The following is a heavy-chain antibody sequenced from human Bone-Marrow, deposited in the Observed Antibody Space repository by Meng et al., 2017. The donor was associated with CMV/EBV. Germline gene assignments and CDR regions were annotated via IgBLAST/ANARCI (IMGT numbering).Heavy chain of an antibody. CDR3: ARRPGYFDY. D-gene: IGHD1-1*01. CDR2: IKQDGSEK. CDR1: GFTFSSYW. V-gene: IGHV3-7*01. Sequence: ETLSLTCAASGFTFSSYWMSWVRQAPGKGLEWVANIKQDGSEKYYVDSVKGRFTISRDNAKNSLYLQMNSLRAEDTAVYYCARRPGYFDYWGQGTLVNGAS. J-gene: IGHJ4*02.